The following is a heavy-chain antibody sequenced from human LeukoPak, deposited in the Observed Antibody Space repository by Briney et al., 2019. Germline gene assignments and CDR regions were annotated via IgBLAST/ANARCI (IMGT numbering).Heavy chain of an antibody. CDR1: GCSFTTYW. V-gene: IGHV5-51*01. Sequence: GGSLRISCKGSGCSFTTYWIGGVRQLPGQGLEWVGIIYPGDSDTRYSPSFEGQVTISADKSISTAYLQWSSLKASDTAMYYCARSLTSNTYCGGDCYFDNWGQGTLVIVSS. D-gene: IGHD2-21*02. J-gene: IGHJ4*02. CDR2: IYPGDSDT. CDR3: ARSLTSNTYCGGDCYFDN.